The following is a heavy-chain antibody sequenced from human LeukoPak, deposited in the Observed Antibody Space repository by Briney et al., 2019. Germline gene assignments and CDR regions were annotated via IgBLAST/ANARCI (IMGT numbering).Heavy chain of an antibody. Sequence: ASVKVSCKASGYTFTSYGISWVRQAPGQGLEWMGWISAYNGNTNYAQKLQGRVTMTTDTSTSTAYMELRSLRSDDTAVYYCASPRPYYYDSSGYYPLDYWGQGTLVTVSS. V-gene: IGHV1-18*01. CDR3: ASPRPYYYDSSGYYPLDY. D-gene: IGHD3-22*01. J-gene: IGHJ4*02. CDR2: ISAYNGNT. CDR1: GYTFTSYG.